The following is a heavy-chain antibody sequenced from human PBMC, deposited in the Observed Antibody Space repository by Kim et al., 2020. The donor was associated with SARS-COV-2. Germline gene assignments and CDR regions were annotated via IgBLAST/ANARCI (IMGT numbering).Heavy chain of an antibody. CDR3: ARGEALIAAAAHWGY. CDR1: GGSISSSSYY. J-gene: IGHJ4*02. CDR2: IYYSGST. D-gene: IGHD6-13*01. Sequence: SETLSLTCTVSGGSISSSSYYWGWIRQPPGKGLEWIGSIYYSGSTYYNPSLKSRVTISVDTSKNQFSLKLSSVTAADTAVYYCARGEALIAAAAHWGYWGQGTLVTVSS. V-gene: IGHV4-39*07.